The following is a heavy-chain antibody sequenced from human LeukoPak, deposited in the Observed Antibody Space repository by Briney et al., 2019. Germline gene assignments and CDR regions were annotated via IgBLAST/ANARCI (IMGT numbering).Heavy chain of an antibody. CDR1: GFTFRSYG. Sequence: PGGSLRLSCAASGFTFRSYGMHWVRQAPGKGLEWVAFIRFDGSNKYYADSVKGRFTISRDNSKNTLYLQMNSLRTEDTAVYYCARTRAAAGYSSFWFDPWGQGTLVTVSS. D-gene: IGHD6-13*01. J-gene: IGHJ5*02. CDR2: IRFDGSNK. V-gene: IGHV3-30*02. CDR3: ARTRAAAGYSSFWFDP.